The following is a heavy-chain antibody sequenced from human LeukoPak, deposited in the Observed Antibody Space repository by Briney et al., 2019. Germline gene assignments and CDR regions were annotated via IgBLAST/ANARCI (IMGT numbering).Heavy chain of an antibody. V-gene: IGHV4-34*01. CDR1: GGSFSGYY. CDR3: ARESGRYGGVGY. J-gene: IGHJ4*02. Sequence: SETLSLTCAVYGGSFSGYYWSWIRQPPGKGLEWIGEINHSGSTNYNPSLKSRVTISVDTSKNQFSLKLSPVTAADTAVYYCARESGRYGGVGYWGQGTLVTVSS. CDR2: INHSGST. D-gene: IGHD6-19*01.